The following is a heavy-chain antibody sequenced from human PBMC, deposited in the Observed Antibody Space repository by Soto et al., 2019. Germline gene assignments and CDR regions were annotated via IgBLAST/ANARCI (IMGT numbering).Heavy chain of an antibody. Sequence: PSEPRSVTCTVSYGSISSNSCCCFLIRHPPGKGLEWIGSIYYSGSTYYNPSLKSRVTISVDTSKNQFSLKLSSVTAADTAVYYCARLGDYGDMYYFAYWGQGTLVPVSS. J-gene: IGHJ4*02. CDR2: IYYSGST. CDR1: YGSISSNSCC. V-gene: IGHV4-39*01. D-gene: IGHD4-17*01. CDR3: ARLGDYGDMYYFAY.